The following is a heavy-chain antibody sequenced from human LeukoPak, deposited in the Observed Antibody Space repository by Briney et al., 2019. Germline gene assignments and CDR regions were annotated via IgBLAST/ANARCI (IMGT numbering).Heavy chain of an antibody. D-gene: IGHD3-10*01. J-gene: IGHJ4*02. CDR3: ARQGITLVRGPFDC. CDR1: GGSISSSSYY. CDR2: IYYSGST. Sequence: SETLSLTCTVSGGSISSSSYYWGWIRQPPGKGLEWIGAIYYSGSTYYNPSLKSRVTISVDTSKSQFSLKLSSVTAADTAVYYCARQGITLVRGPFDCWGQGTLVTVSS. V-gene: IGHV4-39*01.